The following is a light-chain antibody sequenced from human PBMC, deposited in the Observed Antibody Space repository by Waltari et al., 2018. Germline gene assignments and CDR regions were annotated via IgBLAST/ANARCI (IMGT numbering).Light chain of an antibody. CDR2: GNT. CDR1: RTNTGAGHD. CDR3: QSYDSSLRVV. J-gene: IGLJ2*01. Sequence: QSGLAQPPSVSGAPGQTVTISCTGPRTNTGAGHDVHWYQLLPGRAPKVLIHGNTNRPSGVPDRFSGSKSDTSASLAITGLQAEDEADYYCQSYDSSLRVVFGGGTKLTVL. V-gene: IGLV1-40*01.